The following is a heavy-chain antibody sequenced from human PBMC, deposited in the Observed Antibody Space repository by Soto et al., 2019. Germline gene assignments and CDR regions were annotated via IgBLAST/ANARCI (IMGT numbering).Heavy chain of an antibody. Sequence: QVQLVESGGGVVQPGRSLRLSCAASGFTFSSYAMHWVRQAPGKGLEWVAVISYDGSNKYYADSVKGRFTISRDNSKNTLYLQMNILRAEDTAVYYCARVPKPTLQYFDYWGQGTLVTVSS. V-gene: IGHV3-30-3*01. CDR2: ISYDGSNK. D-gene: IGHD2-21*02. CDR3: ARVPKPTLQYFDY. J-gene: IGHJ4*02. CDR1: GFTFSSYA.